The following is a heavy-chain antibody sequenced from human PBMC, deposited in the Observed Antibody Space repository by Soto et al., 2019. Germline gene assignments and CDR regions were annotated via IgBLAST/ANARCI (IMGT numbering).Heavy chain of an antibody. CDR2: ILHSGST. V-gene: IGHV4-31*03. CDR1: GGSITSGGFY. Sequence: QVQLQESDPGRVKPSQTLSLTCSVSGGSITSGGFYWSWIRKHPEKGLEWIAYILHSGSTDFNPSLKGRIIISADTSKNQFSLKLTSVTAADTAVYYCVRGGIAGNWFDPWGQGTLVTVSS. CDR3: VRGGIAGNWFDP. D-gene: IGHD6-13*01. J-gene: IGHJ5*02.